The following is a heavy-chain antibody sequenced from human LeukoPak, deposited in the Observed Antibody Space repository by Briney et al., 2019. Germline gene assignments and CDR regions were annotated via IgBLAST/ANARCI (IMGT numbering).Heavy chain of an antibody. Sequence: GGSPRLSCAASGFTFSDYYMSWIRQAPGKGLEWVSAIGGSGGSTYYADSVKGRFTISRDNSKNTLYLQMNSLRAEDTAVYYCARKIAAAGLNWFDPWGQGTLVTVSS. CDR3: ARKIAAAGLNWFDP. D-gene: IGHD6-13*01. CDR1: GFTFSDYY. J-gene: IGHJ5*02. V-gene: IGHV3-23*01. CDR2: IGGSGGST.